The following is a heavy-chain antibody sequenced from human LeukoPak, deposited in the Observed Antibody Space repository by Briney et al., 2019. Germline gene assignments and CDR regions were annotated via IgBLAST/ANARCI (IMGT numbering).Heavy chain of an antibody. Sequence: ASVKVSCKASGYTFTSYDINWVRQATGQGPEWMGWMNPNSGNTGYAQKFQGRVTITRNTSISTAYMELSSLRSEDTAVYYCARATILRFLEWSVAFDIWGQGTMVTVSS. CDR3: ARATILRFLEWSVAFDI. CDR1: GYTFTSYD. CDR2: MNPNSGNT. V-gene: IGHV1-8*03. J-gene: IGHJ3*02. D-gene: IGHD3-3*01.